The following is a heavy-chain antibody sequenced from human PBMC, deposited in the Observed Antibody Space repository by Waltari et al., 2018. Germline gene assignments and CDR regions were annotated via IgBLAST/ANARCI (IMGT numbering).Heavy chain of an antibody. V-gene: IGHV1-69*05. D-gene: IGHD5-12*01. CDR3: ARDRIVATIPYYYVMDV. CDR2: IIPIFGRA. Sequence: QVQLVQSGAEVKKPGSSVKVSCKASGGTFSSYAISWVRQAPGQGLEWMGGIIPIFGRANYAQKFQGRVTITTDESTSTAYMELSSLRSEDTAVYYCARDRIVATIPYYYVMDVWGQGTTVTVSS. J-gene: IGHJ6*02. CDR1: GGTFSSYA.